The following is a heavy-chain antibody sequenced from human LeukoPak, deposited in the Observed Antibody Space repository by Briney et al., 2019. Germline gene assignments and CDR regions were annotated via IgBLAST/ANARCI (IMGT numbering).Heavy chain of an antibody. CDR3: TRRPYSGMDV. Sequence: PGGSLRLSCAASGFTFSGSAMHWVRQASGKGLEWVGRIRSKANSYATAYAASVKGRFTISRDDSKNTTYLQMNSLKTEDTAVYYCTRRPYSGMDVLGKGTTVTVSS. V-gene: IGHV3-73*01. J-gene: IGHJ6*04. CDR2: IRSKANSYAT. D-gene: IGHD1-26*01. CDR1: GFTFSGSA.